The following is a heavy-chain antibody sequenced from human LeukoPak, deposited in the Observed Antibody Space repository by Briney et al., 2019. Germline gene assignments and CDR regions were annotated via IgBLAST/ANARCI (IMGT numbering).Heavy chain of an antibody. J-gene: IGHJ3*02. CDR2: INAGNGNT. CDR3: ARGVDSGVQLWLMGYNDAFDI. CDR1: GYTFTIYA. Sequence: GASVKVSCKASGYTFTIYAMHWVRQAPGQRLEWMGWINAGNGNTKYSQKFQGRVTITRDTSASTAYMELSSLRSEDTAVYYCARGVDSGVQLWLMGYNDAFDIWGQGTMVTVSS. D-gene: IGHD5-18*01. V-gene: IGHV1-3*01.